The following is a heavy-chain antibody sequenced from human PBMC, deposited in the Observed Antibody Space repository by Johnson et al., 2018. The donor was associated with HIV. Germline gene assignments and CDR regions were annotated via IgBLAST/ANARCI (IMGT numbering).Heavy chain of an antibody. CDR1: GFTVSSYW. Sequence: VQLVESGGGVVQPGGSLRLSCAASGFTVSSYWMHWVRQAPGKGLVWVSRINSDGSSTTYADSVKGRFTISRDNSKNTLYLQMNSLRAEDTAVYYCARDVMYYYDSSGYSGAFDIWGQGTMVTVSS. CDR2: INSDGSST. V-gene: IGHV3-74*01. CDR3: ARDVMYYYDSSGYSGAFDI. D-gene: IGHD3-22*01. J-gene: IGHJ3*02.